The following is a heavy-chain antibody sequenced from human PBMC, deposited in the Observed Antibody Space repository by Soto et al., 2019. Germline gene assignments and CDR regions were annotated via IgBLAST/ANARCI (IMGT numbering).Heavy chain of an antibody. CDR1: GFTFSSYA. V-gene: IGHV3-23*01. CDR3: AREKLVDYYFDY. CDR2: ISGSAGRT. J-gene: IGHJ4*02. D-gene: IGHD2-8*02. Sequence: GGSLRLSCAASGFTFSSYAMSWVRQAPGKGLEWVSAISGSAGRTYYADSVRGRFTISRDNSRNTLYLQMNSLRAEDTALYYCAREKLVDYYFDYWGQGTLVTVSS.